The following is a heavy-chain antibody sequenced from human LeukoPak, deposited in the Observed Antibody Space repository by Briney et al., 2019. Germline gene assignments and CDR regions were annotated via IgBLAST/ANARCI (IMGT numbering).Heavy chain of an antibody. CDR1: GYSFATYW. J-gene: IGHJ4*02. CDR2: VYPGDSDT. D-gene: IGHD4-17*01. Sequence: PGESLKISCTASGYSFATYWIAWVRQMPGKGLELMGIVYPGDSDTRYSPSFHGQVTISADKSISTAYLQWSPLRASDSAMYYCARREGTVLYHFDSWGQGTLVTVSS. V-gene: IGHV5-51*01. CDR3: ARREGTVLYHFDS.